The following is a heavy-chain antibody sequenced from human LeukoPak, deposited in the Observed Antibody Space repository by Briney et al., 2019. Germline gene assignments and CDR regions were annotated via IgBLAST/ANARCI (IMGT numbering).Heavy chain of an antibody. CDR1: GGSISSYY. J-gene: IGHJ3*02. CDR3: VRVYRVVMDAFDM. CDR2: IYYSGST. V-gene: IGHV4-59*12. Sequence: SETLSLTCTVSGGSISSYYWSWIRQPPGKGLEWIGYIYYSGSTNYNPSLKSRVTISVDTSKNQFSLKLSCVNAADTAVYYCVRVYRVVMDAFDMWGQGTMVTVSS. D-gene: IGHD3-22*01.